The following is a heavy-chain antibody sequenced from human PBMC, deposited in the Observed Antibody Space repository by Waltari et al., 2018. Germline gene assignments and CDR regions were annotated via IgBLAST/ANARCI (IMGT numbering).Heavy chain of an antibody. CDR1: GYSISSGYY. V-gene: IGHV4-38-2*01. CDR2: IYHSGSN. CDR3: ARLGARERIMITFGGVIADY. D-gene: IGHD3-16*02. Sequence: QVQLQESGPGLVKPSETLSLTCAVSGYSISSGYYWGWIRQPPGKGLEWIGSIYHSGSNYYNPSLKSRVTISVDTSKNQFSLKLSSVTAADTAVYYCARLGARERIMITFGGVIADYWGQGTLVTVSS. J-gene: IGHJ4*02.